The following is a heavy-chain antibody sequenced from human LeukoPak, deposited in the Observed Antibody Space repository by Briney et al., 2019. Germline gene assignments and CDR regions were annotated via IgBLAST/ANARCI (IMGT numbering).Heavy chain of an antibody. CDR2: IYHSGST. Sequence: SETLSLTFAVSGGSISSGGYSWSWIRQPPGKGLEWIGYIYHSGSTYYNPSLKSRVTISVDRSKNQFSLKLSSVTAADTAVYYCARGGSSSWYGFDYWGQGTLVTVSS. CDR3: ARGGSSSWYGFDY. J-gene: IGHJ4*02. CDR1: GGSISSGGYS. V-gene: IGHV4-30-2*01. D-gene: IGHD6-13*01.